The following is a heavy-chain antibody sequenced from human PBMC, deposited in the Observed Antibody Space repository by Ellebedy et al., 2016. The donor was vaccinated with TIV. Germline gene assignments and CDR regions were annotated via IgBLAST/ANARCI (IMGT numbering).Heavy chain of an antibody. CDR1: DGSFNDYY. D-gene: IGHD3-10*01. V-gene: IGHV4-34*01. CDR3: ARWFGELLYVRWFDS. Sequence: SETLSLTCAVYDGSFNDYYWSWIRQPPGKGLEWIGEINHSGSTSYNPSLMSRVTISVDTSKNQFSLKLSSVTAADTAVYHCARWFGELLYVRWFDSWGQGTLVTVSS. J-gene: IGHJ5*01. CDR2: INHSGST.